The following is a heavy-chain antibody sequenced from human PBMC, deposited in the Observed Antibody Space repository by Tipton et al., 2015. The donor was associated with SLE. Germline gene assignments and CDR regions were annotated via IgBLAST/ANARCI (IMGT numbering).Heavy chain of an antibody. CDR3: ARLHGGGSYFS. CDR2: IDHSRST. J-gene: IGHJ4*02. Sequence: TLSLTCTVSGVSISTSPYYWGWVRQPPGKGLEWIGEIDHSRSTNYNPSLKSRVTISRDTSKNQFSLKVSSVTAADTAVYYCARLHGGGSYFSWGQGTLVTVSS. D-gene: IGHD1-26*01. CDR1: GVSISTSPYY. V-gene: IGHV4-39*07.